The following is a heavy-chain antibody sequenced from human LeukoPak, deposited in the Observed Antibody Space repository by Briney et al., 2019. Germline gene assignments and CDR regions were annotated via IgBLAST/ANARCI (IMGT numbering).Heavy chain of an antibody. D-gene: IGHD1-14*01. J-gene: IGHJ3*01. CDR1: GASTSSFY. V-gene: IGHV4-59*08. Sequence: PSETLSLTCSVSGASTSSFYWSWIRQPPGNVLEWSGYVHHSGNANYTHAPKNRDTMSVDMSKNQFSVKLRSVTGPDTAMYFWARHRAGSTTSGFFWGQGTMVIVSS. CDR3: ARHRAGSTTSGFF. CDR2: VHHSGNA.